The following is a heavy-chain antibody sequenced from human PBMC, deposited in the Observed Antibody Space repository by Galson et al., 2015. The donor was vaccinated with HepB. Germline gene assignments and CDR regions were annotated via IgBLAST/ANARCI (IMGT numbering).Heavy chain of an antibody. CDR3: ATRKAVLLWFGVLDY. J-gene: IGHJ4*02. Sequence: SVKVSCKVSGYTLTELSMHWVRQAPGKGLEWMGGFDPEDGETIYAQKFQGRVTMTEDTSTDTAYMELSILRSEDTAVYYCATRKAVLLWFGVLDYWGQGTLVTVSS. CDR2: FDPEDGET. D-gene: IGHD3-10*01. V-gene: IGHV1-24*01. CDR1: GYTLTELS.